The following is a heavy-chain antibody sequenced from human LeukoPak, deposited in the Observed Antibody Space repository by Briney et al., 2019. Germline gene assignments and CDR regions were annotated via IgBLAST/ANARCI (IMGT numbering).Heavy chain of an antibody. CDR3: ARGPWDYYDSSNYRTFDY. J-gene: IGHJ4*02. Sequence: GGSLRLSCVASGFSFSSYDLNWVRQAPGKGLEWVSSISSSAGYMYYADSVKGRFTISRDNARNSLYLQMNTLRAEDTAVYYCARGPWDYYDSSNYRTFDYWGQGTLVTVSS. CDR2: ISSSAGYM. V-gene: IGHV3-21*01. CDR1: GFSFSSYD. D-gene: IGHD3-22*01.